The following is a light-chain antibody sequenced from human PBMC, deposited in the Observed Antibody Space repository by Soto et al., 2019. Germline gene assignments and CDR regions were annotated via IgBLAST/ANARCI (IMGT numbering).Light chain of an antibody. CDR2: DAS. Sequence: DIQMTQSPSSLSASVGDTVTITCQASHDISDSLNWYQQRAGQAPKLLIFDASNVQSGVPARFSGSGTGTSFILTISSLQPEDFATYYCQQYDDPFTFGGGTKVEIK. CDR3: QQYDDPFT. J-gene: IGKJ4*01. V-gene: IGKV1-33*01. CDR1: HDISDS.